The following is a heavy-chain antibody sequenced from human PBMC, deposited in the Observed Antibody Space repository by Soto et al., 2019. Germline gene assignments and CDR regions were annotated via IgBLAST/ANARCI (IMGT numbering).Heavy chain of an antibody. D-gene: IGHD4-4*01. Sequence: SETLSLTCAFSSGSISSSNWWSWVRQPPGKGLEWIGEIYHSGSTNYNPSLKSRVTISVDKSKNQFSLKLSSVTAADTAVYYCCYSNYDADYWGQGTLVTVSS. CDR1: SGSISSSNW. CDR3: CYSNYDADY. CDR2: IYHSGST. V-gene: IGHV4-4*02. J-gene: IGHJ4*02.